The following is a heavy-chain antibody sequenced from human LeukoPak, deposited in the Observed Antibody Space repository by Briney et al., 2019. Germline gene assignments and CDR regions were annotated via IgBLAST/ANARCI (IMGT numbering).Heavy chain of an antibody. D-gene: IGHD2-2*01. J-gene: IGHJ6*02. CDR3: ARDLVVVVPAAMSHYYCYGMDV. Sequence: ASVRVSCTASGSTFTSYGISWVRQAPGQGLEWMGWISALKVDTNYAQKLQGRVTMTTDTSTSTAYMELRSLRSDDTAVYYCARDLVVVVPAAMSHYYCYGMDVWGQGTTVSVS. CDR1: GSTFTSYG. CDR2: ISALKVDT. V-gene: IGHV1-18*01.